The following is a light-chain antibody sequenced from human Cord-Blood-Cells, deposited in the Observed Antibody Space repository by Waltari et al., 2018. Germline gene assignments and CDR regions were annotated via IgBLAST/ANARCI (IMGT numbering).Light chain of an antibody. CDR1: SNDVGGYNY. CDR2: DVS. V-gene: IGLV2-14*01. Sequence: QSALTQPASVSGSPGQSITISCTGTSNDVGGYNYVPWYQQHPGKAPKLMIYDVSNRPSGVSNRFSGSKSGNTASLTISGLQAEDEADYYCSSYTSSSTPWVFGGGTKLTVL. J-gene: IGLJ3*02. CDR3: SSYTSSSTPWV.